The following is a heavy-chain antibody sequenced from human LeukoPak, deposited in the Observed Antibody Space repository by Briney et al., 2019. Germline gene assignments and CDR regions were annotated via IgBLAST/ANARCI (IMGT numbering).Heavy chain of an antibody. J-gene: IGHJ4*02. CDR2: ISSSGSTI. D-gene: IGHD6-6*01. Sequence: GGSLRLSCAASGFTFSSYEMNWVRQAPGKGLEWVSYISSSGSTIYYAGSVKGRFTISRDNAKNTLYLQMNSLRAEDTAVYYCARYSSSTDYWGQGTLVTVSS. V-gene: IGHV3-48*03. CDR3: ARYSSSTDY. CDR1: GFTFSSYE.